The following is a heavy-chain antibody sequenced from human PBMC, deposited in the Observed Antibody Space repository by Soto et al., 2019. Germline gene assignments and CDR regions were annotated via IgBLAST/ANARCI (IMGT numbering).Heavy chain of an antibody. CDR3: ARPHGGSSGWDNWFDP. D-gene: IGHD6-25*01. V-gene: IGHV4-59*01. CDR1: GGSISSYY. CDR2: IYYSGST. J-gene: IGHJ5*02. Sequence: QVQLQESGPGLVKPSETLSLTCTVSGGSISSYYWSWIRQPPGKGLEWIGYIYYSGSTNYNPSLMSRVTISVDPSKNQSSLKLSSVTAADTAVYYCARPHGGSSGWDNWFDPWGQGTLVTVSS.